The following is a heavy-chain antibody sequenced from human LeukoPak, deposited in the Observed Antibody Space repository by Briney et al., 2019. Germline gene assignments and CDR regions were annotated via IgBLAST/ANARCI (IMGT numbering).Heavy chain of an antibody. CDR3: AREDCSNVRCYGASDA. CDR2: LSSGNHM. J-gene: IGHJ5*02. V-gene: IGHV3-69-1*01. D-gene: IGHD2-2*01. CDR1: GFTFTSFA. Sequence: GGALRLSCVASGFTFTSFAMNWGRQAPGEGLEGGSSLSSGNHMYYADSVKGRFTISRDNAKNSLFLQMNSLRGEDTAVYYCAREDCSNVRCYGASDAWGQGTLVTVSS.